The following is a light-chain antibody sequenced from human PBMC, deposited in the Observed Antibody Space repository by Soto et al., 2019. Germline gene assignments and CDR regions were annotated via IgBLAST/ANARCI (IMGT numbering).Light chain of an antibody. J-gene: IGKJ1*01. Sequence: EIVLTQSPGTLSLSPGERATLSCRASQSVSSSYLAWYQQKPGQAPRLLIYGASSRATGIPDRFSGSGSGTDFTLTISRLEPEDVAVYYCQHYCSSWTFGQGTKVEIK. CDR3: QHYCSSWT. CDR1: QSVSSSY. CDR2: GAS. V-gene: IGKV3-20*01.